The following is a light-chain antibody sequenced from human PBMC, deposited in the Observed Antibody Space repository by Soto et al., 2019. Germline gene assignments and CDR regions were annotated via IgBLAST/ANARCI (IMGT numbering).Light chain of an antibody. CDR3: QSYDSSLSGYV. J-gene: IGLJ1*01. CDR1: SSNIGAGYE. Sequence: QAVVTQPPSVSEAPGQRVTISCTGSSSNIGAGYEAHWYQQVPGTAPKLLIYENNNRPSGVPDRFSGSKSGTSASLAITGIQAEDEAEYYCQSYDSSLSGYVFGTGTKRTVL. CDR2: ENN. V-gene: IGLV1-40*01.